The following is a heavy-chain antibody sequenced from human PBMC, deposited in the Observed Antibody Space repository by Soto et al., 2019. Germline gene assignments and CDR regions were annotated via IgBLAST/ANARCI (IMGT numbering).Heavy chain of an antibody. D-gene: IGHD2-2*01. J-gene: IGHJ5*02. CDR2: IYPGDSDT. CDR1: GYSFTNYW. Sequence: LGESLKISCKGSGYSFTNYWIGWVRQMPGKGLEWMGIIYPGDSDTRYSPSFQGQVTISADKSINTAYLQWSSLKASDTAMYYCARPLVPAAMKGWFDPWGQGTLVTVSS. CDR3: ARPLVPAAMKGWFDP. V-gene: IGHV5-51*01.